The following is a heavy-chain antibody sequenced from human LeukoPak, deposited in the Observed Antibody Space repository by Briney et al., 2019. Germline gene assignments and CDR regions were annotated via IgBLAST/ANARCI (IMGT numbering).Heavy chain of an antibody. V-gene: IGHV1-18*01. J-gene: IGHJ4*02. CDR2: ISTHSGNT. Sequence: ASVKFSCKASGYTFTSYGVTWVRQAPGQGLEWKGWISTHSGNTNYAQKVQGRVTMTTDTSTSTAYMELRSLRSDDTAVYYSARDSKNYDSIGHDYWGQGTLVTVSS. CDR3: ARDSKNYDSIGHDY. CDR1: GYTFTSYG. D-gene: IGHD3-22*01.